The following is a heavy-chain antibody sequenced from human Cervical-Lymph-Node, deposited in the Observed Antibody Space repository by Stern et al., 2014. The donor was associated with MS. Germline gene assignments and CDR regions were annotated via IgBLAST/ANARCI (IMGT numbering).Heavy chain of an antibody. CDR2: IDWNDKT. Sequence: QVTLRESGPALVKPTQTLTLTCTFSGFSLITSGMRVSWIRQTPGRALEWLARIDWNDKTFYNSSPMTRLTISKDTSKNQVVLTMTNVDPVDTGTYFCARMMGSGYRHYFDYWGQGTPVTVSS. J-gene: IGHJ4*02. V-gene: IGHV2-70*04. CDR3: ARMMGSGYRHYFDY. D-gene: IGHD3-3*01. CDR1: GFSLITSGMR.